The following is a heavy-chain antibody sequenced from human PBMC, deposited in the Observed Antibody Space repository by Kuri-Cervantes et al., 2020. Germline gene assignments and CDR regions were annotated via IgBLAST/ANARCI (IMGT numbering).Heavy chain of an antibody. J-gene: IGHJ5*02. D-gene: IGHD5-18*01. V-gene: IGHV3-30-3*01. CDR1: EITFSRYA. CDR2: ISYDGSDK. Sequence: GGSLRFSCAASEITFSRYAMHWVRQAPGKGLEWVALISYDGSDKYYADSVKGRFTISRDNSKNTLYLQMNSLRAEDTAVYYCARAGYSYAFAGLDPWGQGTLVTVSS. CDR3: ARAGYSYAFAGLDP.